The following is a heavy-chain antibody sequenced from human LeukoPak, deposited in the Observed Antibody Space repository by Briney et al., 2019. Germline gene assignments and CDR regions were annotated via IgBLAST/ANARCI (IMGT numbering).Heavy chain of an antibody. CDR1: GGTFSSYA. D-gene: IGHD4-11*01. J-gene: IGHJ4*02. CDR3: ARHLDYSNKKVFDY. Sequence: ASVKVSCKASGGTFSSYAISWVRQAPGQGLEWMGRIIPILGIANYAQKFQGRVTITADKSTSTAYMELSSLRSEDTAVYYCARHLDYSNKKVFDYWGQGTLVTVSS. V-gene: IGHV1-69*04. CDR2: IIPILGIA.